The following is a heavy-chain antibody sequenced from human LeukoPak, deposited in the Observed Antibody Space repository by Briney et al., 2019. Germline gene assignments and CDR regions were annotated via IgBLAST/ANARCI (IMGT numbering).Heavy chain of an antibody. CDR1: GFTFTGYY. CDR3: ARSSQLLYGSPFDY. D-gene: IGHD2-2*02. V-gene: IGHV1-2*02. Sequence: GGSVKLSCTASGFTFTGYYMHWVRQAPGKGLEWVGCINPNRGSTNYAQSFQGRFTMTRDTSISTAYMELSRLRSDDTAVYYWARSSQLLYGSPFDYWGQGTLVTVSS. CDR2: INPNRGST. J-gene: IGHJ4*02.